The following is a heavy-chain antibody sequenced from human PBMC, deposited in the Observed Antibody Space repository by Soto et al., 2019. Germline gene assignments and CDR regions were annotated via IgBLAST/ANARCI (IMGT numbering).Heavy chain of an antibody. Sequence: WVSLRLSCSASGFTFSSCGRHWVRHAPGKIRPCLAVISYDGSNTYYADSVKGRFTISREHSKNTMYLQMNSLRAEDTAVYYCAKDEGVRYRGSLDYWGQGTLVTVSS. CDR2: ISYDGSNT. D-gene: IGHD2-2*01. V-gene: IGHV3-30*18. CDR1: GFTFSSCG. CDR3: AKDEGVRYRGSLDY. J-gene: IGHJ4*02.